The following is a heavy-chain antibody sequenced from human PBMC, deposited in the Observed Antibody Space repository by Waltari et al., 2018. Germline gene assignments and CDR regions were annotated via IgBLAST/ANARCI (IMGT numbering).Heavy chain of an antibody. CDR3: ARDQTRVTMVRGYGY. V-gene: IGHV1-2*02. CDR1: GYTFTGYY. Sequence: QVQLVQSGAEVKKPGASVKVSCKASGYTFTGYYMHWVRQAPGQGLEWMGWINPNRGGTNYAQKVQGRGTMTRDTSISTAYMELSRLRSDDTAVYYCARDQTRVTMVRGYGYWGQGTLVTVSS. J-gene: IGHJ4*02. D-gene: IGHD3-10*01. CDR2: INPNRGGT.